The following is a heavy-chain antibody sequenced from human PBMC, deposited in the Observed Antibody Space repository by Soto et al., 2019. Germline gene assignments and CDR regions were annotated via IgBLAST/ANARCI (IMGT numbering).Heavy chain of an antibody. CDR2: IHPNSGDT. CDR1: GYTFTYHY. D-gene: IGHD1-1*01. V-gene: IGHV1-2*02. CDR3: ARDLSRKSWKWFDP. J-gene: IGHJ5*02. Sequence: QVQLVQSGAEVKEPGASVKVSCRTSGYTFTYHYINWVRQAPGQGPEYMGWIHPNSGDTKYTQRFQGRVPMTRDTYISTAYMELRRLTSDDTAVYYCARDLSRKSWKWFDPWGQGTLVTVSS.